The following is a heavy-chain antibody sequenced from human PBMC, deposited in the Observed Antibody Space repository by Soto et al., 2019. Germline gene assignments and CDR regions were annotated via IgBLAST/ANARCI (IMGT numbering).Heavy chain of an antibody. Sequence: GRSLRLSCAASGFTFSNVWMNWVRQAPGEGLEWVGRIKSQADGGTIVYATPVKGRFTISRDDSKNTLYLQMNSLTTEDTAVYYCTRDSFDHTPNDYWAQGTMGTVSS. V-gene: IGHV3-15*07. J-gene: IGHJ4*02. CDR1: GFTFSNVW. CDR2: IKSQADGGTI. CDR3: TRDSFDHTPNDY. D-gene: IGHD2-2*02.